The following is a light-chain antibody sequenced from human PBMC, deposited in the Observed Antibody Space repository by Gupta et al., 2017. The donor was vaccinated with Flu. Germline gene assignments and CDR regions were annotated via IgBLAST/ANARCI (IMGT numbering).Light chain of an antibody. CDR3: CSGAGSYTLV. V-gene: IGLV2-11*01. J-gene: IGLJ2*01. CDR2: DVT. CDR1: NSDIGAYDY. Sequence: QSALTQPRSVSGSPGQSVTISCTGTNSDIGAYDYVSWFQQHPGKAPKLIIYDVTKRSAGVPARFSGSKSANTASLTISALKAEDEADYHCCSGAGSYTLVLGGGTKLTVL.